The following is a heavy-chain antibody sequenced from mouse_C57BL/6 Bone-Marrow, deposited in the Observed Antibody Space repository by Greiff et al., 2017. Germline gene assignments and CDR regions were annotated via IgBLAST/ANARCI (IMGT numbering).Heavy chain of an antibody. CDR2: INHDGSST. D-gene: IGHD4-1*01. CDR1: GFTFSDYY. J-gene: IGHJ2*01. CDR3: ARDRANWGLDY. V-gene: IGHV5-16*01. Sequence: EVQRVESEGGLVQPGSSMKLSCTASGFTFSDYYMAWVRQVPEKGLEWVANINHDGSSTYYLDSLKSRFIISRDNAKNILYLQMSSLKSEDTATYYCARDRANWGLDYWGQGTTLTVSS.